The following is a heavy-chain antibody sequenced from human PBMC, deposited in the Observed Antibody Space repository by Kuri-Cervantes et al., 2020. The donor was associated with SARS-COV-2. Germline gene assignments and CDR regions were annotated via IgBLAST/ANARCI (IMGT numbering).Heavy chain of an antibody. Sequence: SETLSLTCAVSGYSISSGYYWGWIRQPPGKGLEWIGSIYHSGSTYYNPSLKSRVTISVDTSKNQFSLKLSSVTAADTAVYYCARDTFDILTGLYGMDVWGQGTTVTVSS. D-gene: IGHD3-9*01. V-gene: IGHV4-38-2*02. J-gene: IGHJ6*02. CDR1: GYSISSGYY. CDR3: ARDTFDILTGLYGMDV. CDR2: IYHSGST.